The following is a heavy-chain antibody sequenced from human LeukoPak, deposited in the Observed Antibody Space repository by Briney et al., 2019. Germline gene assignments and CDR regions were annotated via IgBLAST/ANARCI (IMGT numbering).Heavy chain of an antibody. CDR3: ARGLSGDRDYFDY. J-gene: IGHJ4*02. V-gene: IGHV4-38-2*02. CDR1: GGSISRYY. Sequence: PSQTLSLTCTVSGGSISRYYWSWVRQPPGKGLEWIGSVYHTGSTYYNPSLKSRVTISVDTSKNQFSLRLSSVTAADTAVYYCARGLSGDRDYFDYWGQGTLVTVSS. CDR2: VYHTGST. D-gene: IGHD7-27*01.